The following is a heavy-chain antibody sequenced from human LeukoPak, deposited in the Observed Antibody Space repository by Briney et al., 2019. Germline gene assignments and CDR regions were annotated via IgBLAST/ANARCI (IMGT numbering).Heavy chain of an antibody. D-gene: IGHD3-22*01. J-gene: IGHJ4*02. CDR2: IWYDGSDK. V-gene: IGHV3-33*01. CDR3: ARDITDYSSAYPDY. Sequence: GGSLRLSCAASGFTFSSHGMHWVRQAPGKGLEWVALIWYDGSDKYYEDSVKGRFTISRDNSKNTLYLQMNSLRTEDTAVYYCARDITDYSSAYPDYWGQGTLVTVSS. CDR1: GFTFSSHG.